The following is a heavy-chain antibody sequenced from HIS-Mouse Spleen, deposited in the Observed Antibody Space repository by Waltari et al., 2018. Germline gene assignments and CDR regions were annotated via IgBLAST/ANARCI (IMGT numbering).Heavy chain of an antibody. V-gene: IGHV1-18*01. CDR3: ARSESRFLEWLDWFDP. CDR1: GYTFTSYG. J-gene: IGHJ5*02. D-gene: IGHD3-3*01. Sequence: QVQLVQSGAEVKKPGASVKVSCKASGYTFTSYGISWVRQAPGQGLEWMGWISGYKGNTNYAQKLQGRVTMTTDTSTSTAYMELRSLRSDDTAVYYCARSESRFLEWLDWFDPWGQGTLVTVSS. CDR2: ISGYKGNT.